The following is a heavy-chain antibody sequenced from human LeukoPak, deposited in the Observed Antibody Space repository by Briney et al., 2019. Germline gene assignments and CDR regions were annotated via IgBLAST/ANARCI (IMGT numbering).Heavy chain of an antibody. CDR3: TRVIVAVPGYFDYFDF. Sequence: GGSLRLSCTASGFSFSNHYMRWIRQAPGKGLEWVANINEDGSNKWHLGSVKGRFTVSRDNARNSLYLQMNSLRVEDTAVYYCTRVIVAVPGYFDYFDFWGQGVLVTVSA. J-gene: IGHJ4*02. D-gene: IGHD6-19*01. CDR2: INEDGSNK. V-gene: IGHV3-7*01. CDR1: GFSFSNHY.